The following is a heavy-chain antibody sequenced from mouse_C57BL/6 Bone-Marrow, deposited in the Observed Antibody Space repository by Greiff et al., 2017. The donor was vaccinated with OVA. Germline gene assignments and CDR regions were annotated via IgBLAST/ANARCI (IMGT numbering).Heavy chain of an antibody. J-gene: IGHJ4*01. CDR2: ISNLAYSI. Sequence: EVKLQESGGGLVQPGGSLKLSCAASGFTFSDYGMAWVRQAPRKGPEWVAFISNLAYSIYYADTVTGRFTISIENAKNTLYLEMSSLRSEDTAMYYCARQGDGYYPYAMDYWGQGTSVTVSS. D-gene: IGHD2-3*01. CDR1: GFTFSDYG. V-gene: IGHV5-15*01. CDR3: ARQGDGYYPYAMDY.